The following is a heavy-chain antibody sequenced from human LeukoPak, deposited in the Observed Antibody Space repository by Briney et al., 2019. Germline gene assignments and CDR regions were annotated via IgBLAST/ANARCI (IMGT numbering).Heavy chain of an antibody. J-gene: IGHJ4*02. Sequence: SETLSLTCAVYGGSFSGYYWSWIRQPPGKGLEWTGEINHSGSTNYNPSLKSRVTISVDTSKNQFSLKLSSVTAADTAVYYCARGRFSSGWPLNRYFDYWGQGTLVTVSS. V-gene: IGHV4-34*01. CDR3: ARGRFSSGWPLNRYFDY. CDR2: INHSGST. CDR1: GGSFSGYY. D-gene: IGHD6-19*01.